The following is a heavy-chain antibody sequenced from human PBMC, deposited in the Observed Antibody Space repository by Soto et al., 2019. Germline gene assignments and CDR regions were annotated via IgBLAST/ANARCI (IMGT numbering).Heavy chain of an antibody. J-gene: IGHJ4*02. CDR2: ISGSGGST. Sequence: PGGSLRLSCAASGFTFSSYAMSWVRQAPGKGLKWVSAISGSGGSTYYADSVKGRFTISRDNSKNTLYLLMNSLRAEDTAVYYCAKGLLNGRWYAADWGQGTLVTVSS. D-gene: IGHD6-13*01. CDR3: AKGLLNGRWYAAD. V-gene: IGHV3-23*01. CDR1: GFTFSSYA.